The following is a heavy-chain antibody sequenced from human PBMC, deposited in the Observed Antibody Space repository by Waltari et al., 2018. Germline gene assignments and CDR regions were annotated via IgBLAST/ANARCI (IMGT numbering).Heavy chain of an antibody. CDR3: ARAVTGEDAFDM. V-gene: IGHV3-30-3*01. CDR1: GFIFSNYA. CDR2: ISYDGSSQ. D-gene: IGHD2-21*02. J-gene: IGHJ3*02. Sequence: QEQMVESGGGVVQPGRPLSLSCSISGFIFSNYAMNWVRQAPGKGVEWLAVISYDGSSQYYADAVKGRFSVSRDSCKNTVYLHMNGLRTEDTAVYYCARAVTGEDAFDMWGQGTMVTVSS.